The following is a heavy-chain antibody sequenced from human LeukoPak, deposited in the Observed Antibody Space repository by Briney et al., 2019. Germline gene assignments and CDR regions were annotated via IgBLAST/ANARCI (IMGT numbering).Heavy chain of an antibody. CDR3: ARSSIAARPGYL. J-gene: IGHJ4*02. CDR2: ISVYNGNT. V-gene: IGHV1-18*01. Sequence: ASVKVSCKASGYTFTSYGINWVRQAPGQGLEWMGWISVYNGNTNYAQKLQGRVTMTTDTSTSTAYMELRSLRSDDTAVYYCARSSIAARPGYLWGQGTLVTVSS. D-gene: IGHD6-6*01. CDR1: GYTFTSYG.